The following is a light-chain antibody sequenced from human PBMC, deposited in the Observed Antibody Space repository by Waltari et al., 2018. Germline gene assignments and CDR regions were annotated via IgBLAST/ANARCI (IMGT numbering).Light chain of an antibody. CDR1: QSSTNS. V-gene: IGKV3-15*01. CDR3: QQYSKWPPFT. CDR2: GAS. Sequence: DIVMTPPQATLSVSPGERATRSCRASQSSTNSLAWYLQTPGQAPRLLIFGASTRATGVPARFSGSGSGTEFTLTISSLQSEDSGVYYCQQYSKWPPFTFGQGTNLEIK. J-gene: IGKJ2*01.